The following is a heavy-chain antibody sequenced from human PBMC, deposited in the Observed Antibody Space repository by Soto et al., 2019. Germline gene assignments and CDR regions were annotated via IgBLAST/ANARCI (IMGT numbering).Heavy chain of an antibody. J-gene: IGHJ5*02. Sequence: QVQLVQSGAEVKKPGSSVKVSCKASGGTFSSYAISWVRQAPGQGLEWMGGIIPIFGTANYAQKFQGRVTITADESTSTAYMERSSLRSEDTAVYYCARAGPSRGAAGKNWFDPWGQGTLVTVSS. V-gene: IGHV1-69*12. CDR3: ARAGPSRGAAGKNWFDP. CDR2: IIPIFGTA. CDR1: GGTFSSYA. D-gene: IGHD6-13*01.